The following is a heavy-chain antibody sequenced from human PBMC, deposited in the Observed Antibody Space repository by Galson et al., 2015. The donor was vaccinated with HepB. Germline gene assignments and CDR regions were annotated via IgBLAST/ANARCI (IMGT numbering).Heavy chain of an antibody. V-gene: IGHV3-7*03. Sequence: SLRLSCAASGFSFSTYWMTWVRQAPGKGLEWVANIKQDGGETYYLDSVKGRFTISRDNAKSSVYLQMNSLRAEDTAVYYCARISPWWGQGTLVTVS. D-gene: IGHD3-3*02. J-gene: IGHJ4*02. CDR2: IKQDGGET. CDR1: GFSFSTYW. CDR3: ARISPW.